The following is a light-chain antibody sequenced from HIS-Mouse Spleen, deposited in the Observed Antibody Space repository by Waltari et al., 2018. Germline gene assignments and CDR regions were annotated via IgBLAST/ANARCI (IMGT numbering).Light chain of an antibody. CDR2: EDS. V-gene: IGLV3-10*01. J-gene: IGLJ2*01. Sequence: SYDLTQPLSVSVSPGQTARSTGSGDALPIKYAHWYQQKSGQAPVLVIYEDSKRPSGIPERFSGSSSGTMATLTISGAQVEDEADYYCYSTDSSGNHRVFGGGTKLTVL. CDR1: ALPIKY. CDR3: YSTDSSGNHRV.